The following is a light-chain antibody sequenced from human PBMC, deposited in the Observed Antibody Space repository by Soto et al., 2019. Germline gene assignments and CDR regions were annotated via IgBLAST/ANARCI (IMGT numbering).Light chain of an antibody. CDR3: QQSYRTPRT. CDR2: AAS. CDR1: QTISNY. J-gene: IGKJ2*01. V-gene: IGKV1-39*01. Sequence: DIQMTQSPSSLSASVGDRVTITCRASQTISNYLNWYQQKPGKAPKLLIYAASSLQSGVPSRFSGSAYGTDFTLTISSLHPEDSATYYCQQSYRTPRTFGQGTKLEIK.